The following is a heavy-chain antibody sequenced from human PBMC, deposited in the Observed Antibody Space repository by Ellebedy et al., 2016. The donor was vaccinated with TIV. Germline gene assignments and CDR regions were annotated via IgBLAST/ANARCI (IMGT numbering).Heavy chain of an antibody. CDR1: GFTFSSYA. CDR3: ARGVPAAKGNYFDY. J-gene: IGHJ4*02. V-gene: IGHV4-30-2*01. D-gene: IGHD2-2*01. Sequence: SCAASGFTFSSYAMRWIRQPPGKGLEWIGYIYHSGSTYYNPSLKSRVTISVDRSKNQFSLKLSSVTAADTAVYYCARGVPAAKGNYFDYWGQGTLVTVSS. CDR2: IYHSGST.